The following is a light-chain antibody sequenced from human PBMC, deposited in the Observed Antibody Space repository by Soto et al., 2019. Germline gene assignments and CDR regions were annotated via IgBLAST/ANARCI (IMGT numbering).Light chain of an antibody. CDR2: EVS. J-gene: IGLJ1*01. Sequence: QSVLTQPASVSGSPGQSITISCTGTSSDVGAYNYVSWYQQHPGKAPKLLIFEVSSRPSGVSNRFSGSKSGSTASLTISGPQAEDEPDYHCSSYADSETLYAFGTGTKVTV. V-gene: IGLV2-14*01. CDR3: SSYADSETLYA. CDR1: SSDVGAYNY.